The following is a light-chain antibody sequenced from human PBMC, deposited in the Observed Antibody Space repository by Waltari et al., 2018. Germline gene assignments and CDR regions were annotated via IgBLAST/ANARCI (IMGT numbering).Light chain of an antibody. CDR2: SDN. J-gene: IGLJ3*02. Sequence: QSVVTQPPSASGTPGQWVTISCSGSSSNIRSNTVNWYQQLPGTAPKRLVYSDNQRPSGVPDRFSGSKSGTSASLAISGLQSEDEAGYYCAAWDDSLNAVVFGGGTKLTVL. CDR1: SSNIRSNT. V-gene: IGLV1-44*01. CDR3: AAWDDSLNAVV.